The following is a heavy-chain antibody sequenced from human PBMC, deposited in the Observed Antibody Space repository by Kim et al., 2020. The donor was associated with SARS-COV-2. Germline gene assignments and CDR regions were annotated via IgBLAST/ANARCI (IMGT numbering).Heavy chain of an antibody. CDR3: ARGGVYYDSSGGDY. Sequence: ASVKVSCKASGYTFTSYAMHWVRQAPGQRLEWMGWINAGNGNTKYSQKFQGRVTITRDTSASTAYMELSSLRSEDTAVYYCARGGVYYDSSGGDYWGQGTLVTVSS. V-gene: IGHV1-3*01. CDR1: GYTFTSYA. CDR2: INAGNGNT. D-gene: IGHD3-22*01. J-gene: IGHJ4*02.